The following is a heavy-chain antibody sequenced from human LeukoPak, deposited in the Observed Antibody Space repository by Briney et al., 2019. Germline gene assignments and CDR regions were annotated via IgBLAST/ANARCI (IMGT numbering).Heavy chain of an antibody. CDR3: ARGARFPDY. CDR2: INHSRST. J-gene: IGHJ4*02. D-gene: IGHD3-3*01. V-gene: IGHV4-34*01. Sequence: SETLSLTCAVYGGSFSGYYWSWIRQPPGKGLEWIGEINHSRSTNYNPSLKSRVTISVDTSKNQFSLKLSSVTAADTAVYYCARGARFPDYWGQGTLVTVSS. CDR1: GGSFSGYY.